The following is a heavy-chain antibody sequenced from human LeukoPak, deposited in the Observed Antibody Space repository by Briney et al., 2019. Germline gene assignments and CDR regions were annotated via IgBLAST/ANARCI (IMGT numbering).Heavy chain of an antibody. D-gene: IGHD2-2*01. CDR1: GGSISSSSYY. Sequence: SETLSLTCTVSGGSISSSSYYWGWLRQPPGKGREWIGSIYYSGSTYYNPSLKSRVTISVDTSKNQFSLKLSSVTAADTAVYYCARYCSSTSCYRRGFDPWGQGTLVTVSS. CDR2: IYYSGST. J-gene: IGHJ5*02. CDR3: ARYCSSTSCYRRGFDP. V-gene: IGHV4-39*01.